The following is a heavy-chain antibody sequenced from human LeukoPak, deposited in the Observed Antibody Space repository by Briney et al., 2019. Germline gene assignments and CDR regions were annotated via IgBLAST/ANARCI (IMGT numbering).Heavy chain of an antibody. CDR3: AKDRITTVRGAHDY. D-gene: IGHD3-10*01. CDR2: IRYDGSNK. Sequence: GGSLRLSCAASGFTFSSYGMHWVRQAPGKGLEWVAFIRYDGSNKYYADSVKGRFTISRDNSKNTLYLQMNSLRAEDTAVYYCAKDRITTVRGAHDYWGQGTLVTVSS. V-gene: IGHV3-30*02. J-gene: IGHJ4*02. CDR1: GFTFSSYG.